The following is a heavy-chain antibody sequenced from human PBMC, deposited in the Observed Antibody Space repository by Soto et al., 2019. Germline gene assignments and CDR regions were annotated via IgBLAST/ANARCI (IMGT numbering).Heavy chain of an antibody. J-gene: IGHJ6*02. D-gene: IGHD3-10*01. V-gene: IGHV4-61*01. Sequence: SENLSLTCTVSGGSVSSGSYYWTWIRQPPGKGLEWIGYIYYSGSTNYNPSLKSRFTISIDRSKKQFSLNLRSVTAADTAVYYCARDGWQMVRGVSISGGMDVCGQAITVSVS. CDR3: ARDGWQMVRGVSISGGMDV. CDR2: IYYSGST. CDR1: GGSVSSGSYY.